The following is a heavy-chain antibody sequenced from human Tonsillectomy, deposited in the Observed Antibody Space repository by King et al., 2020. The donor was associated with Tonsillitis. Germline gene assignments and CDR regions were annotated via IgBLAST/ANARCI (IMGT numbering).Heavy chain of an antibody. V-gene: IGHV3-49*03. J-gene: IGHJ6*02. Sequence: VQLVESGGGLVQPGRSLRVSCTASGFTLGDYAMSWFRQAPGKGLEWLSHIKTRAYGGGTEYAPSVQGRFSISRDDSTSIVYLQMNSLKTEDTAVYYCSRGGANGCNYDESCYYGFDVWGQGTTVFVSS. CDR3: SRGGANGCNYDESCYYGFDV. CDR2: IKTRAYGGGT. D-gene: IGHD5-24*01. CDR1: GFTLGDYA.